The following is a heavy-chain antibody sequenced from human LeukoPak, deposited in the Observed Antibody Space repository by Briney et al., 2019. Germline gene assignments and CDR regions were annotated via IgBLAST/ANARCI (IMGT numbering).Heavy chain of an antibody. J-gene: IGHJ4*02. CDR1: GFVVSTNY. D-gene: IGHD3-22*01. V-gene: IGHV3-53*01. Sequence: GGSLRLPCVASGFVVSTNYMTWVRQPPGKGLEWVSVIYKDGRTFYTDSVKGRFTISRDNSKNTVYLQMSSLRVEDTAVYYCAKSMTYYHENSDSIWGQGTLVTVSS. CDR3: AKSMTYYHENSDSI. CDR2: IYKDGRT.